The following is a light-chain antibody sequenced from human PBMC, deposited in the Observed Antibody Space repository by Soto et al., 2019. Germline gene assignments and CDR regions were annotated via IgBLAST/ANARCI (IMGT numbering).Light chain of an antibody. J-gene: IGKJ1*01. CDR1: QSLSSNY. CDR3: QHHGTSPPWT. V-gene: IGKV3-20*01. CDR2: GAS. Sequence: EIVLTLSPGTLSLSPGERATLSCRASQSLSSNYLAWYQQKPGQAPRLLIYGASSRATDIPDRFSGSGSGTDFTLTISRLEPEDFAVYYCQHHGTSPPWTFGQGTKVEIK.